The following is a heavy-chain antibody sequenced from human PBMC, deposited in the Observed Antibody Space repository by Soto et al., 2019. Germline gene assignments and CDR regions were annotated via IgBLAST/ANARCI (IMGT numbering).Heavy chain of an antibody. CDR1: GFTFSSYS. D-gene: IGHD6-6*01. Sequence: EVQLVESGGGLVKPGGSLRLSCAASGFTFSSYSMNWVRQAPGKGLEWVSSISSSSSYIYYADSVKGRFTISGDNAKNSLYLQMNSLRAEDTAVYYCARGADSSSLYYYYYGMDVWGQGTTVTVSS. V-gene: IGHV3-21*01. CDR2: ISSSSSYI. J-gene: IGHJ6*02. CDR3: ARGADSSSLYYYYYGMDV.